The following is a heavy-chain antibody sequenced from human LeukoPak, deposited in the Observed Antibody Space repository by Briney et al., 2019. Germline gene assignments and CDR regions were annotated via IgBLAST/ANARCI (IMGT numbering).Heavy chain of an antibody. J-gene: IGHJ4*02. Sequence: TSETLSLTCTVSGGSISSYYWSWIRQPPGKGLEWIGYIYYSGSTNYNPSLQSRVTMSVDTSKNQFSLKLNSVTAAETAMYFCARGGVGGYDYFDSWGQGTLVAVSS. CDR1: GGSISSYY. CDR2: IYYSGST. CDR3: ARGGVGGYDYFDS. V-gene: IGHV4-59*12. D-gene: IGHD5-12*01.